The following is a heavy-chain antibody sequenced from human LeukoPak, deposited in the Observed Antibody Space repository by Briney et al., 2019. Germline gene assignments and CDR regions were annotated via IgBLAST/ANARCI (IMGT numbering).Heavy chain of an antibody. V-gene: IGHV4-39*02. CDR1: GGSISSISSNNYH. D-gene: IGHD2-21*02. Sequence: PSEALSLTCIVSGGSISSISSNNYHWGWIRQPPGKGLEWIGSIYYSGSTYYNPSLKSRVTISVDTSKNQFSLKLSSVTAADTALYYCAREMGVVTAHGIDVWGQGTTVTVSS. CDR3: AREMGVVTAHGIDV. CDR2: IYYSGST. J-gene: IGHJ6*02.